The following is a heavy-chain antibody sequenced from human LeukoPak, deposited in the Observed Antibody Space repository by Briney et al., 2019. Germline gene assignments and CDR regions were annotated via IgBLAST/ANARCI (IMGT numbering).Heavy chain of an antibody. CDR1: GFSFSVFA. Sequence: GGSLRLSCAASGFSFSVFAMNGVRPAPGKGLEWVSTISGSGTYYRDSVKGRFTISRDNSRNTVYLHMNSLRAEDTALYYCAKTHGDSLFDVWGQGSLVTVSS. V-gene: IGHV3-23*01. J-gene: IGHJ4*02. D-gene: IGHD5-24*01. CDR2: ISGSGT. CDR3: AKTHGDSLFDV.